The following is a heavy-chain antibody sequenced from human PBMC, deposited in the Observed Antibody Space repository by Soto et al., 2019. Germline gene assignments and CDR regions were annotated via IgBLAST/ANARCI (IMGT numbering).Heavy chain of an antibody. V-gene: IGHV3-30*09. D-gene: IGHD6-6*01. CDR1: GLTFSAYP. CDR2: ISNDGSKK. CDR3: ARGRPSSALSHNGLDV. Sequence: GGSLRLSCGGSGLTFSAYPMHWVRQPPGKGLEWVAVISNDGSKKYYADSVKGRFDISRDNSQNTLDLQMNSLRGEDTAVYYCARGRPSSALSHNGLDVWGQGTTVTVSS. J-gene: IGHJ6*02.